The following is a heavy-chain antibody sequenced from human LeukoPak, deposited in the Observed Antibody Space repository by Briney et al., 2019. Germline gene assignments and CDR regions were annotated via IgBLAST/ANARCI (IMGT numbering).Heavy chain of an antibody. CDR2: INHSGRA. V-gene: IGHV4-34*01. D-gene: IGHD5-24*01. CDR3: AAELVGYKTFDQ. J-gene: IGHJ4*02. CDR1: GGSFSGYY. Sequence: TSETLSLTCAVYGGSFSGYYWNWIRQPPGKGLEWIGEINHSGRAKYNPSLKSRVTISLETSNNAFSLKVSSVTAADTAVYYCAAELVGYKTFDQWGQGTLVTVSS.